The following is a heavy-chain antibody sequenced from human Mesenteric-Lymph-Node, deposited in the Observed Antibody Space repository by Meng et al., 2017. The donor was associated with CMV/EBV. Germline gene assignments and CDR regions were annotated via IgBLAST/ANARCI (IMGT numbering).Heavy chain of an antibody. CDR1: GFTFSDYY. CDR3: ASAPPYYYYGMDV. Sequence: GESLRLSCAASGFTFSDYYMSWIRQAPGKGLEWVSYISSSGSTIYYADSVKGRFTISRDNAKNSLYLQMNSLRAEDTAVYYCASAPPYYYYGMDVWGQGTTVTVSS. V-gene: IGHV3-11*04. CDR2: ISSSGSTI. J-gene: IGHJ6*02.